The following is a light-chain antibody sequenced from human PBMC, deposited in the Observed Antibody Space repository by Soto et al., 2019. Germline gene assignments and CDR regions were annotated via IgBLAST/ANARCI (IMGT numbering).Light chain of an antibody. J-gene: IGLJ1*01. CDR1: SSDVANDKF. CDR2: EGT. CDR3: CTNAHNDTHNYV. V-gene: IGLV2-23*01. Sequence: QSVLTQPASVSGSPGQSINVSCTGASSDVANDKFVSWYQQHPGKAPKLMIYEGTKRPSGVSDRFSASKSGDTASLTISGLQAEDVADYYRCTNAHNDTHNYVFGTGSKDTDL.